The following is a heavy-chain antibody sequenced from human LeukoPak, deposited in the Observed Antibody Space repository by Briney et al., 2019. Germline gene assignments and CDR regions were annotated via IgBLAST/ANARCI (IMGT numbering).Heavy chain of an antibody. CDR3: ARFGRAVTT. J-gene: IGHJ4*02. V-gene: IGHV1-8*03. Sequence: ASVKVSCKASGYTFTSYDINWVRQATGQGLEWMGWMNPNSGNTGYAQKFQGRVTITADKSTSTAYMELSSLRSEDTAVYYCARFGRAVTTWGQGTLVTVSS. D-gene: IGHD4-17*01. CDR2: MNPNSGNT. CDR1: GYTFTSYD.